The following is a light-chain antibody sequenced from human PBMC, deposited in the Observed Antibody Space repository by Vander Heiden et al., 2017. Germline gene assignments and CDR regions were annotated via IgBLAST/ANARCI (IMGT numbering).Light chain of an antibody. V-gene: IGLV2-14*03. CDR1: TSDVGSYNF. Sequence: QSALTQPASVSGSPGPSITISCTGTTSDVGSYNFFSWYQQHPGKAPKLMIYNVSNRPSGVSNRFSASKSGNTASLTISGLQAEDEADYYCSSYSSTSTRVFGGGTKLTVL. CDR3: SSYSSTSTRV. J-gene: IGLJ3*02. CDR2: NVS.